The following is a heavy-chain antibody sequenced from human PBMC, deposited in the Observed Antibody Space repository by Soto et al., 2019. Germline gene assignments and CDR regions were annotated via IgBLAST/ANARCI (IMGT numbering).Heavy chain of an antibody. CDR2: INPNSGDT. CDR3: ARVMITFGGIVDKYYFDY. J-gene: IGHJ4*02. Sequence: GASVEVSFKASGYTFTGYYMHWLRQSAGQGLEWMGWINPNSGDTNYAQKFQGRVTMTRDTSITTASVELSRLRSDDTAMYYCARVMITFGGIVDKYYFDYWGQGTQVTVSS. V-gene: IGHV1-2*02. CDR1: GYTFTGYY. D-gene: IGHD3-16*02.